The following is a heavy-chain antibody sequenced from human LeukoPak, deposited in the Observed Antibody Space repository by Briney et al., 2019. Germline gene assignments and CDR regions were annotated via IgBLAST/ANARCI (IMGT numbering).Heavy chain of an antibody. CDR1: GYTFTSYG. J-gene: IGHJ6*02. V-gene: IGHV1-18*01. CDR2: ISAYNGNT. CDR3: ARNDILTGYVYYYYGMDV. D-gene: IGHD3-9*01. Sequence: ASVKDSCKASGYTFTSYGISWVRQAPGQGLEWMGWISAYNGNTNYAQKLQGRVTMTTDTSTSTAYMELRSLRSDDTAVYYCARNDILTGYVYYYYGMDVWGQGTTVTVSS.